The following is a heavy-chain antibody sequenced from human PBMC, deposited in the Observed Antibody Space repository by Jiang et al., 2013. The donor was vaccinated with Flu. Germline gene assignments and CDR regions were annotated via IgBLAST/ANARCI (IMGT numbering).Heavy chain of an antibody. V-gene: IGHV1-46*03. CDR3: ARHQYSYGAQLAY. J-gene: IGHJ4*02. CDR1: GYTFTSYY. CDR2: INPSGGST. D-gene: IGHD5-18*01. Sequence: SGAEVKKPGASVKASRKASGYTFTSYYMYWVRQAPGQGLEWMGIINPSGGSTSYAQKFQGRVTMTRDTSTSTVYMELSSLRSEDTAVYYCARHQYSYGAQLAYWGQGTLVTVSS.